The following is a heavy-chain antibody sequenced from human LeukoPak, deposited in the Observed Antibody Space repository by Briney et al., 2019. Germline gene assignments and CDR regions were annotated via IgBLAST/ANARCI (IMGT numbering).Heavy chain of an antibody. J-gene: IGHJ4*02. CDR3: ATDRRDGYTDPFDY. Sequence: ASVKVSCEVSGHTFTDYYMHWVQQAPGKGLEWMGLVDPEDGETIYAEKFQGRVTITADTSTDTAYMELSSLRSEDTAVYYCATDRRDGYTDPFDYWGQGTLVTVSS. V-gene: IGHV1-69-2*01. CDR2: VDPEDGET. D-gene: IGHD5-24*01. CDR1: GHTFTDYY.